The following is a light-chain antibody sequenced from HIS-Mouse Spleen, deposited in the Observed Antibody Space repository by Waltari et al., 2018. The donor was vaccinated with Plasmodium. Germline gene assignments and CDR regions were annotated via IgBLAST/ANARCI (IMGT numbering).Light chain of an antibody. CDR1: ALPKKY. Sequence: SYELTQPPSVSVSPGQTARITCSGDALPKKYAYWYQQKSGQAPVLVIYEDSKRPSGIPEILSGSSSGTSVTLTISGAQVEDEADYYCYSTDSSGNHRVFGGGTKLTVL. CDR2: EDS. CDR3: YSTDSSGNHRV. V-gene: IGLV3-10*01. J-gene: IGLJ3*02.